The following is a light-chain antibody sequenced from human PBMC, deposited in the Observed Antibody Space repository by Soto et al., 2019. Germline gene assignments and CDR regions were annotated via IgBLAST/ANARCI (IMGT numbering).Light chain of an antibody. CDR1: QSIGVY. Sequence: DIQMTQSPSSLSALEGDGVTITCRASQSIGVYVNWYQMKPGKAPKLLIYAASTLQSGVSSRFSGGGSGTNFTFTIRNLQPEDVATYYCQQYHTVRPLTFGRGTRVDI. CDR3: QQYHTVRPLT. J-gene: IGKJ4*01. CDR2: AAS. V-gene: IGKV1-39*01.